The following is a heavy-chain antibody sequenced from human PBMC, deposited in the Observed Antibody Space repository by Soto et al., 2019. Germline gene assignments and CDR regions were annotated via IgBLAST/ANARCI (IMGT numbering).Heavy chain of an antibody. CDR1: GYTFTSYG. D-gene: IGHD6-6*01. J-gene: IGHJ5*02. CDR2: ISAYNGNT. Sequence: QVQLVQSGAEVKKPVASVKVSCKASGYTFTSYGISWVRQAPGQGLEWMGWISAYNGNTNYAQKLQGRVTMTTDTSTSTAYMELRSLRSDDTAVYYCARDRIIVARGWGPNWFDPWGQGTLVTVSS. CDR3: ARDRIIVARGWGPNWFDP. V-gene: IGHV1-18*04.